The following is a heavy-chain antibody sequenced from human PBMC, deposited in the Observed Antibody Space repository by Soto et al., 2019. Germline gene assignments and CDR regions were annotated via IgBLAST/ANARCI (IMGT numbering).Heavy chain of an antibody. J-gene: IGHJ4*02. V-gene: IGHV4-31*03. D-gene: IGHD3-10*01. CDR2: IYYSGST. Sequence: VQLQESGPGLVKPSQTLSLTCTVSGGSISSGGYYWSWIRQHPGKGLEWIGYIYYSGSTYYNPSIKSRVTISVDTSKNQFSLKLSSLTAADTAVYYCATYGSGTYKPTTFDYWGQGTLVTVSS. CDR3: ATYGSGTYKPTTFDY. CDR1: GGSISSGGYY.